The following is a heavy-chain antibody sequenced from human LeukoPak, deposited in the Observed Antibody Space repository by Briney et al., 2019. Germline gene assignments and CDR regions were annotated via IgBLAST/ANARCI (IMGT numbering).Heavy chain of an antibody. CDR2: IGISSNKI. CDR1: GFTLWSYT. V-gene: IGHV3-21*01. J-gene: IGHJ4*02. Sequence: GGSLRLSCAASGFTLWSYTMDWVRQAPGKGLEWVSSIGISSNKIYYADSVKGRFIISRDNAKNSVYLQMNSLRAEDTAVYYCARDGLAIVEWDYFDYWGQGTLVTVSS. D-gene: IGHD3-22*01. CDR3: ARDGLAIVEWDYFDY.